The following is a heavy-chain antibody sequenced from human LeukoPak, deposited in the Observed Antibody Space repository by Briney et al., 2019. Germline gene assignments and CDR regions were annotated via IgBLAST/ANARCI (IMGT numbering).Heavy chain of an antibody. V-gene: IGHV4-34*01. CDR2: INHSRST. Sequence: PSETLSLTCAVYGGSFSGYYWSWIRQPPGKGLEWIGEINHSRSTNYNPSLKSRVTISVDTSKNQFSLKLSSVTAADTAVYYCAGNYYGSGSYYSEDRYWGQGTLVTVSS. J-gene: IGHJ4*02. D-gene: IGHD3-10*01. CDR1: GGSFSGYY. CDR3: AGNYYGSGSYYSEDRY.